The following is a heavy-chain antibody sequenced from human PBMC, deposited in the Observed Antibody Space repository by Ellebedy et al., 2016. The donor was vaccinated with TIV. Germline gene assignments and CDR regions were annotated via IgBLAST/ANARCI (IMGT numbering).Heavy chain of an antibody. CDR1: GFTFSNYA. V-gene: IGHV3-23*01. D-gene: IGHD1-14*01. Sequence: PGGSLRLSCAASGFTFSNYAMSWVRKAPAKGLEWVSGFGISGDATYYADSVKGRFTISRDNSRNTLYLQMNSLRAEDTAIYYCARGRSGTYIHHAFDYWGPGTLVTVSS. CDR2: FGISGDAT. J-gene: IGHJ4*02. CDR3: ARGRSGTYIHHAFDY.